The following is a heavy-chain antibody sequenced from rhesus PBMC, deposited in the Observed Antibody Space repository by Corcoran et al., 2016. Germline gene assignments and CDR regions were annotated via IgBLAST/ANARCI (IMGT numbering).Heavy chain of an antibody. CDR2: IYWNDSK. J-gene: IGHJ4*01. D-gene: IGHD5-24*01. CDR1: GFSISTTGTG. CDR3: AREKWVQFDCDY. V-gene: IGHV2-95*01. Sequence: QVTLKESGPALVKPTQTLTLTCPFSGFSISTTGTGVGWIRPPPGKALEWIASIYWNDSKYYSTSLKSRLTISKDTSKNQVVLTMTNMDPVDTATYYCAREKWVQFDCDYWGQGVLVTVSS.